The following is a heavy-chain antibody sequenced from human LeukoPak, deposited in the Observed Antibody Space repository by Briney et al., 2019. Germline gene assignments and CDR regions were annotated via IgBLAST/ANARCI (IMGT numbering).Heavy chain of an antibody. CDR3: ARDRGQLSNWFDP. CDR1: GFTFSSYG. J-gene: IGHJ5*02. CDR2: IWHDASNK. D-gene: IGHD2-2*01. Sequence: GGSLRLSCTASGFTFSSYGTHWVRQAPGKGLEWVAIIWHDASNKYYADSVKGRFTISRDNSKNTMYLEMNSLRVEDTAVYYCARDRGQLSNWFDPWGQGTLVTVSS. V-gene: IGHV3-33*01.